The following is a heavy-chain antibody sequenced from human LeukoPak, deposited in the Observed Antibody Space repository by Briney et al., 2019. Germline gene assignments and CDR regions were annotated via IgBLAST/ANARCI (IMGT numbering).Heavy chain of an antibody. J-gene: IGHJ3*02. CDR1: GGSFSGYY. CDR2: INHSGST. D-gene: IGHD2-2*01. Sequence: KPSETLSLTCAVYGGSFSGYYWSWIRQPPGKGLEWIGEINHSGSTNYNPSLKSRVTISVDTSKNQFSLKLSSVTAADTAVYYCARVGYCSSTSCYQCKDAFDIWGQGTMVTVSS. CDR3: ARVGYCSSTSCYQCKDAFDI. V-gene: IGHV4-34*01.